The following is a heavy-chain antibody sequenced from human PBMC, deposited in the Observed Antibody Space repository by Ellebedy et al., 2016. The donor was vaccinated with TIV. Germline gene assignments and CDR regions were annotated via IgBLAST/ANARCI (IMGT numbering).Heavy chain of an antibody. D-gene: IGHD5-12*01. CDR3: AREGATIVY. CDR2: IYSGGST. V-gene: IGHV3-53*04. J-gene: IGHJ4*02. Sequence: GESLKISCAASGFTVSSNYMSWVRQAPGKGLEWVSVIYSGGSTYYADSVKGRFTISRHNSKNTLYLQMNSLRAEDTAVYYCAREGATIVYWGQGTLVTVSS. CDR1: GFTVSSNY.